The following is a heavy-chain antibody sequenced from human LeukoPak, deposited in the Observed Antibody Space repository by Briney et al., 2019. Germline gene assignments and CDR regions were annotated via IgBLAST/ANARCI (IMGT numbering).Heavy chain of an antibody. CDR1: GYTFTIYY. J-gene: IGHJ6*03. CDR3: ARGPRITLIRGGQWYYYMDV. V-gene: IGHV1-46*01. D-gene: IGHD3-10*01. CDR2: INPSGGST. Sequence: GASVKVSCKASGYTFTIYYIHWVRQAPGQGLEWMGLINPSGGSTNYAQKFQGRVTMTRDTSTSTVYIELSSLRSEDTAVYYCARGPRITLIRGGQWYYYMDVWGKGTTVTISS.